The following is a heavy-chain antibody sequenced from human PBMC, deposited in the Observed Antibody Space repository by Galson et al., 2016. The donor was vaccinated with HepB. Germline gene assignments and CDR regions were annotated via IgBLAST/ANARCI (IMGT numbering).Heavy chain of an antibody. D-gene: IGHD3-22*01. CDR3: ARGRRYYYESSGYRLYYHGMDV. CDR1: GGSFTDYF. CDR2: IIDSGSP. J-gene: IGHJ6*02. V-gene: IGHV4-34*01. Sequence: ETLSLTCVVNGGSFTDYFRNWIRQPPGKGLEWIGEIIDSGSPSYNPSLKSRVTMSVDTSKSQFSLQLTSVTAADTAVYFCARGRRYYYESSGYRLYYHGMDVWGQGTLVTVSS.